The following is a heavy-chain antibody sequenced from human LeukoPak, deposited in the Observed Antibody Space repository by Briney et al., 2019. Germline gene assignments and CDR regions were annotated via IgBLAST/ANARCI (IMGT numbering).Heavy chain of an antibody. V-gene: IGHV1-24*01. CDR2: FDPEDGET. J-gene: IGHJ5*02. CDR3: AIVAGTTWEENWFDP. Sequence: GASVKVSCKASGKSLAEVTIKWVRQPPGKGLEWVGGFDPEDGETVYGQKFQGRVTVTEDTSTDTSYIELSSLRSEDTAVYYCAIVAGTTWEENWFDPWGQGTLVTVSS. D-gene: IGHD1-7*01. CDR1: GKSLAEVT.